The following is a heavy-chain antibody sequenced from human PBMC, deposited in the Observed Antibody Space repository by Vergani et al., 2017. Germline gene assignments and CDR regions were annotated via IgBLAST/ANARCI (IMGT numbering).Heavy chain of an antibody. CDR2: IKQDGSEK. Sequence: VQLVESGGGVVQPGRSLRLSCAASGFTFSSYGMHWVRQAPGKGLEWVANIKQDGSEKYYVDSVKGRFTISRDNAKNSLYLQMNSLRAEDTAVYYCARNGGSSSSGGTNWFDPWGQGTLVTVSS. V-gene: IGHV3-7*01. CDR3: ARNGGSSSSGGTNWFDP. D-gene: IGHD6-6*01. J-gene: IGHJ5*02. CDR1: GFTFSSYG.